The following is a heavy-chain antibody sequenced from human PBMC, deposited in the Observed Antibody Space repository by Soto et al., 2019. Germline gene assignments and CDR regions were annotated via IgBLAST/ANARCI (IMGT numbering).Heavy chain of an antibody. V-gene: IGHV4-4*02. CDR1: GGSISTHNW. CDR3: AREKGAGTYMGFDY. J-gene: IGHJ4*02. CDR2: IYHYGGT. Sequence: QVQLQESGPGLVEPSGTLSLTYGVSGGSISTHNWWSWVRQSPGRGLEWIGEIYHYGGTNYNPSLKSRVTMSVDKSKNQFSLELTSVTAADTAVYYCAREKGAGTYMGFDYWGQGTLVTVSS. D-gene: IGHD3-10*01.